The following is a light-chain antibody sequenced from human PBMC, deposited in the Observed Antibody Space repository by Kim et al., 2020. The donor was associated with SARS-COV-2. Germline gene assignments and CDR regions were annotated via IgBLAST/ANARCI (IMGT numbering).Light chain of an antibody. CDR3: QHYNTFPWA. CDR1: QSVSSW. Sequence: DIQMTQSPSTLSASVGDRVTITCRASQSVSSWLALYQQKPGKTPKLLVYKASNLESGVPSRFSGSGSGTEFTLIISSLQPDDFATYYCQHYNTFPWAFGQGTKVDIK. V-gene: IGKV1-5*03. CDR2: KAS. J-gene: IGKJ1*01.